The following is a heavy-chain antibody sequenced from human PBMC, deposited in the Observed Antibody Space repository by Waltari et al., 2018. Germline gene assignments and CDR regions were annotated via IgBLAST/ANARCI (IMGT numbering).Heavy chain of an antibody. CDR2: ISSSSNYI. D-gene: IGHD5-18*01. J-gene: IGHJ4*02. Sequence: EVQLVESGGGLVKPGGSLRLSCAASGFTFSSYSMNWVRQAPGKGREWVSSISSSSNYIYYADSVKGRFTISRDNAKNSLYLQMNSLRAEDTAVYYCAREGSYGYRFGFDYWGQGTLVTVSS. V-gene: IGHV3-21*01. CDR1: GFTFSSYS. CDR3: AREGSYGYRFGFDY.